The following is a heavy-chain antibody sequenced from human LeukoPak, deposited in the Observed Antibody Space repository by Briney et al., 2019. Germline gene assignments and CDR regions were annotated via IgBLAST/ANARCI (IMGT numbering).Heavy chain of an antibody. CDR2: ISAYNGNT. Sequence: ASVKVSCKASGGTFISYAINWVRQAPGQGLEWMGWISAYNGNTDYGKKLQGRVTMTTDTSTSTAYMELRSLRSDDTAVYYCARYSGVVAHGYGMDVWGQGTTVTVSS. CDR3: ARYSGVVAHGYGMDV. CDR1: GGTFISYA. J-gene: IGHJ6*02. D-gene: IGHD3-3*01. V-gene: IGHV1-18*01.